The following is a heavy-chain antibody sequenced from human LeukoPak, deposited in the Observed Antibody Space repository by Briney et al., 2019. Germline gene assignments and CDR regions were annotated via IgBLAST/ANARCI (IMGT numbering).Heavy chain of an antibody. Sequence: ASVKVSCTASGYTFTSYGISWVRQAPGQGLEWMGWISAYNGNTNYAQKLQGRVTMTTDTSTSTAYMELRSLRSDDTAVYYSARYRYYFLWCCYWGPRGYYYMDVWGKGTTVTVSS. CDR1: GYTFTSYG. CDR3: ARYRYYFLWCCYWGPRGYYYMDV. J-gene: IGHJ6*03. D-gene: IGHD3-3*01. V-gene: IGHV1-18*01. CDR2: ISAYNGNT.